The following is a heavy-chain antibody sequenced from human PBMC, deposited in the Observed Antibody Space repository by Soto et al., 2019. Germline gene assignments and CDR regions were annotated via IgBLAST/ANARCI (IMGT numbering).Heavy chain of an antibody. CDR3: ARVYRDYDYYGMDV. V-gene: IGHV1-2*02. J-gene: IGHJ6*02. Sequence: ASVKVSCKASGYTFTGYYMHWVRQAPGQGLEWMGWINPNSGGTNYAQKFQGRVTMTRDTSISTAYMELGRLRSDDTAVYYCARVYRDYDYYGMDVWGQGTAVTVSS. CDR2: INPNSGGT. CDR1: GYTFTGYY. D-gene: IGHD4-4*01.